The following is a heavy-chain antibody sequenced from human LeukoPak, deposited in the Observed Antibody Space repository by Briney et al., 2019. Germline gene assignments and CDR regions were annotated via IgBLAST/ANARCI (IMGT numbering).Heavy chain of an antibody. CDR3: ARTYYYDSSGYSYGMDV. CDR1: GGSFSGYY. Sequence: TSETLSLTCAVYGGSFSGYYWSWIRQPPGKGLEWIGEINHSGSTNYNPSLKSRVTISVDTSKNQFSLKLSSVTAADTAVYYCARTYYYDSSGYSYGMDVWGQGTTVTVSS. V-gene: IGHV4-34*01. CDR2: INHSGST. D-gene: IGHD3-22*01. J-gene: IGHJ6*02.